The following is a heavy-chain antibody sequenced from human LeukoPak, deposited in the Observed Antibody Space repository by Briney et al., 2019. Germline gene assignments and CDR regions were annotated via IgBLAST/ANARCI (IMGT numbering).Heavy chain of an antibody. Sequence: KASETLSLTCTVSGGSISSGGYYWSWIRQPPGKGLEWIGYIYHSGSTYYNPSLKSRVTISVDRSKNQFSLKLSSVTAADTAVYYCARDHYDHFRDYVVDFWGPGTLVTVSS. CDR2: IYHSGST. V-gene: IGHV4-30-2*01. CDR3: ARDHYDHFRDYVVDF. J-gene: IGHJ4*02. CDR1: GGSISSGGYY. D-gene: IGHD4-17*01.